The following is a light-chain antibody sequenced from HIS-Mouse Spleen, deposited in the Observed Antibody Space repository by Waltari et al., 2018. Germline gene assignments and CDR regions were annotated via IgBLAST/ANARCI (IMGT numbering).Light chain of an antibody. V-gene: IGLV2-14*03. J-gene: IGLJ2*01. CDR2: DVS. CDR3: SSYTSSSFNVV. Sequence: QSALTQPASVSGSPGQSITIPCPGTSSYVGGYNYVSWYQQHPGKAPKLMIYDVSNRPSGVSNRFSGSKSGNTASLTISGLQAEDEADYYCSSYTSSSFNVVFGGGTKLTVL. CDR1: SSYVGGYNY.